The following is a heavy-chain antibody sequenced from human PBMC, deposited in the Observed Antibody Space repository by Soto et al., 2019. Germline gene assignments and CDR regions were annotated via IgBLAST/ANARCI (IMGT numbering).Heavy chain of an antibody. CDR3: ARDSGYDYRLDF. J-gene: IGHJ4*02. CDR1: GFTFTSHA. Sequence: EVQLVQSGGGLVQPGGSLRLSCVGSGFTFTSHAINWVRQAPGKGLGWLAYISGDGSAIFEADSVKGRFAVSRDNAKTSLYLQMNSLRDEDTAVYYCARDSGYDYRLDFWGQGILVTVSS. V-gene: IGHV3-48*02. D-gene: IGHD5-12*01. CDR2: ISGDGSAI.